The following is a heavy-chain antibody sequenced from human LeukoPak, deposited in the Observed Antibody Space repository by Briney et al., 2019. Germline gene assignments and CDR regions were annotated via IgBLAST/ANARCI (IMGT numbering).Heavy chain of an antibody. J-gene: IGHJ6*02. Sequence: SETLSLTCTVSGGSVSSGSYYWSWIRQPPGKGLEWIGYIYYSGSTNYNPSLKSRVTISVDTSKNQFSLKLSSVTAADTAVYYCARDSLYCSGGSCSTLPHYYYYGVDVWGQGTTVTVSS. CDR1: GGSVSSGSYY. V-gene: IGHV4-61*01. D-gene: IGHD2-15*01. CDR2: IYYSGST. CDR3: ARDSLYCSGGSCSTLPHYYYYGVDV.